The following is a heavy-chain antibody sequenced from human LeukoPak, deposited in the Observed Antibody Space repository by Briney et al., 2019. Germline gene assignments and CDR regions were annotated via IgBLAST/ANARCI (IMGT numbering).Heavy chain of an antibody. CDR3: ARDKSDYYGSGSYDV. Sequence: GGSLRLSCAASGFTFSSYEMNWVRQAPGKGLEWVSYISSSGSTIYYADSVKGRFTISRDNAKNSLYLQMNSLRAEDTAVYYCARDKSDYYGSGSYDVWGKGTTVTISS. CDR2: ISSSGSTI. D-gene: IGHD3-10*01. V-gene: IGHV3-48*03. J-gene: IGHJ6*04. CDR1: GFTFSSYE.